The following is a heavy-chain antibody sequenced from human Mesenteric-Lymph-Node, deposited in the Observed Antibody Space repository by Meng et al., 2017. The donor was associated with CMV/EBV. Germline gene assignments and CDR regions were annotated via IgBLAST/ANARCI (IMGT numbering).Heavy chain of an antibody. CDR2: TYYRSKWYN. CDR3: ARDFTSYGSGMASYHGMDG. CDR1: GDSVSSNSAA. V-gene: IGHV6-1*01. D-gene: IGHD3-10*01. Sequence: SQTLSLTCAISGDSVSSNSAAWNWIRQSPSRGLEWLGRTYYRSKWYNDYAVSVKSRITINPDTSKNQFSLQLNSVTPEDTAVYYCARDFTSYGSGMASYHGMDGWGQGTTVTVSS. J-gene: IGHJ6*02.